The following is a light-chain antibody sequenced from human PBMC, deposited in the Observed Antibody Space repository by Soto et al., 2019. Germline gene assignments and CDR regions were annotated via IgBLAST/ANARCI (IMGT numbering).Light chain of an antibody. CDR2: KAS. CDR1: QSISSW. Sequence: DIQVTQYPSSVSASVGDRVTITCRASQSISSWLAWYQQKPGKAPNLLIYKASRLESGVPSRFSGSGSGTEFTLTISSLEPEDFAVYYCQQRYNWPPGTFGQGTKVDI. V-gene: IGKV1-5*03. CDR3: QQRYNWPPGT. J-gene: IGKJ1*01.